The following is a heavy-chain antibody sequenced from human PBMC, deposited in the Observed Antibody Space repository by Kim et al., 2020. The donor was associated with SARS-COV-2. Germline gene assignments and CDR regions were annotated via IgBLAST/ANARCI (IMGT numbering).Heavy chain of an antibody. CDR2: INHSGST. CDR3: ARAFGLLSARYYYYMDV. D-gene: IGHD2-21*02. Sequence: SETLSLTCAVYGGSFSGYYWSWIRQPPGKGLEWIGEINHSGSTNYNPSLKSRVTISVDTSKNQFSLKLSSVTAADTAVYYCARAFGLLSARYYYYMDVWGKGTTVTVSS. V-gene: IGHV4-34*01. CDR1: GGSFSGYY. J-gene: IGHJ6*03.